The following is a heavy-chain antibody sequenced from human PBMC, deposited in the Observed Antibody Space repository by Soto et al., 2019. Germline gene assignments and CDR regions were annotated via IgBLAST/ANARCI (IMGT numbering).Heavy chain of an antibody. CDR3: ARGPYSYFDY. V-gene: IGHV1-2*02. J-gene: IGHJ4*02. CDR2: INLDNGGT. D-gene: IGHD4-4*01. Sequence: QVHLVQSGAEVKKPGASVKVSCKAFGYTFTGYYIQWVRQAPGQGLEGMGWINLDNGGTKYAQKFQGRVSVTRDTSITTVYMELRRLRSDDTAVYYCARGPYSYFDYWGQGTLVTVSS. CDR1: GYTFTGYY.